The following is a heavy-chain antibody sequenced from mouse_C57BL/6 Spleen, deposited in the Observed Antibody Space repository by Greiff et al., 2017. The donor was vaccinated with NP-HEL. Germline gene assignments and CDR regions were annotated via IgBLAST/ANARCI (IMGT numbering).Heavy chain of an antibody. CDR2: IHPTSGSI. Sequence: VQLQQPGAELVKPGASVKLSCKASGYTFTSYWMHWVKQRPGQGLEWIGMIHPTSGSINYNEKFKSKATLTVDKSSSTAYMQLSSLTSEDSAVYYCARPLYDGYPWFAYWGQGTLVTVSA. J-gene: IGHJ3*01. CDR3: ARPLYDGYPWFAY. CDR1: GYTFTSYW. V-gene: IGHV1-64*01. D-gene: IGHD2-3*01.